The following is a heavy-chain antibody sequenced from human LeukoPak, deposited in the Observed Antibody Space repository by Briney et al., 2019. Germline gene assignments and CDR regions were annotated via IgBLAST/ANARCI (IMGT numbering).Heavy chain of an antibody. J-gene: IGHJ4*02. CDR2: ISGSGGST. V-gene: IGHV3-23*01. CDR3: AEDRIGQLVAEYFGY. CDR1: GFTFSSYA. Sequence: PGGSLRLSCAASGFTFSSYAMSWVRQAPGKGLEWVSAISGSGGSTYYADSVKGRFTISRDNSKNTLYLQMNSLRAEDTAVYYCAEDRIGQLVAEYFGYWGQGTLVTVSS. D-gene: IGHD6-6*01.